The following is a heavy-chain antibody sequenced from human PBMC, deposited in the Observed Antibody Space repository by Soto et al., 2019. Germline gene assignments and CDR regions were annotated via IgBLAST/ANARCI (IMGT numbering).Heavy chain of an antibody. CDR2: IIPIFGTA. Sequence: SVKVSCKASGGTFSSYAISWVRQAPGQGLEWMVGIIPIFGTANYAQKFQGRVTITADESTSTAYMELSSRRSEDTAVYYCARAFLGYCSGGSCYRAVGYYYYGMDVWGQGTTVTVSS. CDR1: GGTFSSYA. J-gene: IGHJ6*02. CDR3: ARAFLGYCSGGSCYRAVGYYYYGMDV. V-gene: IGHV1-69*13. D-gene: IGHD2-15*01.